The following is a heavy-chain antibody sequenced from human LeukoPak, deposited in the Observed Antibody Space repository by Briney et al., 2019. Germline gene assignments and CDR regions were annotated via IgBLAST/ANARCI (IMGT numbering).Heavy chain of an antibody. Sequence: GESLKISCKGSGYSFTSYWIGWVRQLPGKGLEWMGMIYHGDSDTRYSPSFQGQVTISADKSISTAYLQWSSLKASDTAMYYCASYSYYYDSSGYYRHYWGQGTLVTVSS. CDR2: IYHGDSDT. J-gene: IGHJ4*02. V-gene: IGHV5-51*01. D-gene: IGHD3-22*01. CDR1: GYSFTSYW. CDR3: ASYSYYYDSSGYYRHY.